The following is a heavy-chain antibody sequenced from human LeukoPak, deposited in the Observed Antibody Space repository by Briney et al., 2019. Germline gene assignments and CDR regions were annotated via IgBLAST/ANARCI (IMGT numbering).Heavy chain of an antibody. Sequence: GGSLRLSCAASGFXFSRYAIHWVRQAPGKGLEWVALISYDGSNEYYADSVKGRFTISRDSSENTLYLQMNSLRVEDTAVYYCARVGYYSSGPFSYFDYWGQGTLVTVSS. J-gene: IGHJ4*02. V-gene: IGHV3-30-3*01. CDR2: ISYDGSNE. D-gene: IGHD3-10*01. CDR3: ARVGYYSSGPFSYFDY. CDR1: GFXFSRYA.